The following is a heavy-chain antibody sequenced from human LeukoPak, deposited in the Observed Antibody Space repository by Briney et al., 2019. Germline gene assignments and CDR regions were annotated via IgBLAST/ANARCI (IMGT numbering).Heavy chain of an antibody. Sequence: GGSLRLSCTASGYTFSDYAMSWVRQAPGKGLEGVGFIRSKAYGGTTEYAASLKGRFTISSDDSKSIAYQQINSLKTDATAVYYCLVHYDGSGYYYIDYWGQGTLVTVSS. CDR2: IRSKAYGGTT. CDR3: LVHYDGSGYYYIDY. D-gene: IGHD3-22*01. CDR1: GYTFSDYA. J-gene: IGHJ4*02. V-gene: IGHV3-49*04.